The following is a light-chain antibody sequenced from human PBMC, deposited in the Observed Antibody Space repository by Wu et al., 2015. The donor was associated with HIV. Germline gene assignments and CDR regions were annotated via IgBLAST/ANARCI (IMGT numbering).Light chain of an antibody. CDR3: QHRYNWPLT. CDR1: QSVSSY. V-gene: IGKV3-11*01. Sequence: EIVLTQSPATLSLSPGERATLSCRASQSVSSYLAWFQQKPGQAPRLLIYDASNRATGIPARFSGSGSGTDFTLTISSLEPEDFAVYYCQHRYNWPLTFGQGTRLEI. CDR2: DAS. J-gene: IGKJ5*01.